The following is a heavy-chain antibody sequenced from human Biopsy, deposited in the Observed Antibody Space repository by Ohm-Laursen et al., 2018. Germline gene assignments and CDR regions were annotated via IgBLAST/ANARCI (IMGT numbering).Heavy chain of an antibody. Sequence: SSVKVSCKSSRVTFSSYAVSWVRQAPEQGLEWMGGIIPMFGTTNYAQKFQGRLSITADKSTTAAYLELSGLRSEDTAVYYCASHVTYNFNGGLDYWGHGTLVTVSS. V-gene: IGHV1-69*06. CDR3: ASHVTYNFNGGLDY. D-gene: IGHD1-14*01. CDR1: RVTFSSYA. CDR2: IIPMFGTT. J-gene: IGHJ4*01.